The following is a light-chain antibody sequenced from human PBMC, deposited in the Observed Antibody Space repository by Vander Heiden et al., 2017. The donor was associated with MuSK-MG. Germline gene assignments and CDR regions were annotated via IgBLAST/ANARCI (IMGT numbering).Light chain of an antibody. J-gene: IGKJ1*01. CDR2: GAS. Sequence: DIQLSQSPASLSAFVGDRVTITCRESQSINNYLNWYQQKAGKAPKLLIYGASNLHSGVPSRFSGSGSGADFTLAINSLQPEDLGTYYCQQNYSTWTFGQGTKVEIK. V-gene: IGKV1-39*01. CDR3: QQNYSTWT. CDR1: QSINNY.